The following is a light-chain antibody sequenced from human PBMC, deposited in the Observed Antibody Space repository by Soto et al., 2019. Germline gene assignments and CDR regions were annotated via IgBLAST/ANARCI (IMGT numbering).Light chain of an antibody. CDR1: QSVTSSY. CDR2: GAS. V-gene: IGKV3-20*01. J-gene: IGKJ5*01. CDR3: QQYGSSPT. Sequence: EIVLTQSPGTLSLSPGERATLSCRASQSVTSSYLAWYQQKPGQAPRLLIYGASSRATGIPVRFSGSGSGTDFNVTISRLEPEDFAVYYCQQYGSSPTFGQGTRLEIK.